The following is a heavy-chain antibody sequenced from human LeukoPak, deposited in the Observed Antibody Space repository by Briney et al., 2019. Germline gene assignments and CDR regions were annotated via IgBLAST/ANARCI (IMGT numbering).Heavy chain of an antibody. D-gene: IGHD6-19*01. J-gene: IGHJ3*02. Sequence: GGSLRLSCAASGFSVSSNYMSWVRQAPGKGLEWVSVIYSGGSTYYSDSVKGRFTISRDNSKNTLYLQMNSLRAEDTAVYYCARVSSIAVGGAFDIWGQGTMVTVSS. CDR1: GFSVSSNY. CDR2: IYSGGST. V-gene: IGHV3-53*01. CDR3: ARVSSIAVGGAFDI.